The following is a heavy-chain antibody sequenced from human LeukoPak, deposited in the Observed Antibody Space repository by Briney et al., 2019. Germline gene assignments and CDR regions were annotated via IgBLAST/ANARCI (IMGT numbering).Heavy chain of an antibody. V-gene: IGHV1-3*01. Sequence: GASVKASCKASGYTFTSYAMHWVRQAPGQRLEWMGWINAGNGNTKYSQKFQGRVTITRDTSASTAYMELSSLRSEDTAVYYCAAPLKQGYSSSWYAFDIWGQGTMVTVSS. D-gene: IGHD6-13*01. CDR2: INAGNGNT. J-gene: IGHJ3*02. CDR3: AAPLKQGYSSSWYAFDI. CDR1: GYTFTSYA.